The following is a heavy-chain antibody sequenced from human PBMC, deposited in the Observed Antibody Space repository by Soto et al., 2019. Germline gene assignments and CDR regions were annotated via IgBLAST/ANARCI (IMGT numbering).Heavy chain of an antibody. J-gene: IGHJ4*02. Sequence: SVKVSCEASGGTFSSYAISWVRQAPGQGLEWMGGIIPIFGTANYAQKFQGRVTITADESTSTAYMELSSLRSEDTAVYYCASAPSTYCGGDCYLDYWGQGTLVTVSS. D-gene: IGHD2-21*02. CDR1: GGTFSSYA. CDR3: ASAPSTYCGGDCYLDY. V-gene: IGHV1-69*13. CDR2: IIPIFGTA.